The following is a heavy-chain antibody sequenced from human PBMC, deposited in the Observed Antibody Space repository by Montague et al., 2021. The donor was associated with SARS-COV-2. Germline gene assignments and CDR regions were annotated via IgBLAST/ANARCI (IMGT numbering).Heavy chain of an antibody. D-gene: IGHD4-11*01. CDR2: ISHSGTT. J-gene: IGHJ4*02. CDR3: ARWDPQTLTVISLRGKSANDY. V-gene: IGHV4-34*01. Sequence: LRLSCAASGFTFSSYSMNWVRQAPGKGLEWIAEISHSGTTNYNYNPSLGSRVTISADTSKNQFSLKLRSVTAADTAVYYCARWDPQTLTVISLRGKSANDYWGQGTLVTVSS. CDR1: GFTFSSYS.